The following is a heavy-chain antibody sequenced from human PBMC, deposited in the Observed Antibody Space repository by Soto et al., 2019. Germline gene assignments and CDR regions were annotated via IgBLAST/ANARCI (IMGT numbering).Heavy chain of an antibody. V-gene: IGHV1-3*01. CDR1: GYTFTSYA. CDR3: ASDRGRMIQLWLPDY. J-gene: IGHJ4*02. CDR2: INAGNGNT. D-gene: IGHD5-18*01. Sequence: ASVKVSCKASGYTFTSYAMHWVRQAPGQRLEWMGWINAGNGNTKYSQKFQGRVTITRDTSASTAYMELSSLRSEDTAVYYCASDRGRMIQLWLPDYWGQGTLVTVSS.